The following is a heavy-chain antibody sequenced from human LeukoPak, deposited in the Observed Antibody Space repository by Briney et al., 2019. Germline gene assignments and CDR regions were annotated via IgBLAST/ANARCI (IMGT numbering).Heavy chain of an antibody. D-gene: IGHD3-22*01. V-gene: IGHV3-20*04. CDR1: GFTFDDYG. CDR2: INWNGGST. J-gene: IGHJ3*02. CDR3: ARVGYDSTPTWGDAFDI. Sequence: GGSLRRSCAASGFTFDDYGMSWVRQDPGKGLEWGSGINWNGGSTGYADSVKGRFTISRDNTKNSLYLQMNSLRAEDTALYYCARVGYDSTPTWGDAFDIWGQGTMVTVSS.